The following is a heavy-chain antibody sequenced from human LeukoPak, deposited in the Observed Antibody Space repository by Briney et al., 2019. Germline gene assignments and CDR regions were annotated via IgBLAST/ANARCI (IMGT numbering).Heavy chain of an antibody. CDR2: ISSSGSTI. J-gene: IGHJ6*03. CDR3: ARLTYYYDSSGHYYYMDV. D-gene: IGHD3-22*01. V-gene: IGHV3-48*03. Sequence: GGSLRLSCAASGFTFSSYEMNWVRQAPGKGLEWVSYISSSGSTIYYADSVKGRFTISRDNAKNSLYLQMSSLRAEDTAVYYCARLTYYYDSSGHYYYMDVWGKGTTVTVSS. CDR1: GFTFSSYE.